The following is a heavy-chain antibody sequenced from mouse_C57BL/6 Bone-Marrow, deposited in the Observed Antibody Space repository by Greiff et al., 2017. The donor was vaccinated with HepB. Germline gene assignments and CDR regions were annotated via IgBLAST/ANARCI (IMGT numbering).Heavy chain of an antibody. V-gene: IGHV1-5*01. D-gene: IGHD2-2*01. CDR3: TRDGYDKDYAMDY. Sequence: EVQLQQSGTVLARPGASVKMSCKTSGYTFTSYWMHWVKQRPGQGLEWIGAIYPGNSDTSYNQKFKGKAKLTAVTSASTTYMELSSLTNEDSAVYYCTRDGYDKDYAMDYWGQGTSVTVSS. J-gene: IGHJ4*01. CDR2: IYPGNSDT. CDR1: GYTFTSYW.